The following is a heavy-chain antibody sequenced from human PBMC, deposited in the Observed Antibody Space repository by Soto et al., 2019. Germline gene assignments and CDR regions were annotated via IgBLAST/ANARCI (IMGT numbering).Heavy chain of an antibody. V-gene: IGHV1-69*01. Sequence: QVQLVQSGAEVKEPGSAVKVSCKAPADSFSSYGIRWVRQAPGQGLEWMGGIIPIFGTTNYARKFQGRLTITADGSTNTASIELTRLTSEDTAIYYCANEPNWGQGTLVTVSS. CDR1: ADSFSSYG. J-gene: IGHJ4*02. CDR3: ANEPN. CDR2: IIPIFGTT.